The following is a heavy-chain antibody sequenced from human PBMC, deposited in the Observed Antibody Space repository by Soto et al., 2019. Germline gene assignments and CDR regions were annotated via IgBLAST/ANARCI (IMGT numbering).Heavy chain of an antibody. CDR3: ARDQSLSPWASIAARPYYYGMDV. CDR1: GGSITLGNYY. V-gene: IGHV4-30-4*01. D-gene: IGHD6-6*01. Sequence: ALSETFYVSGGSITLGNYYWSWIRQPPGKGLEWIGYIYYSGSTYYNPSLKSRVTISVDTSKNQFSLKLSSVTAADTAVYYCARDQSLSPWASIAARPYYYGMDVWGQGTTVTVSS. CDR2: IYYSGST. J-gene: IGHJ6*02.